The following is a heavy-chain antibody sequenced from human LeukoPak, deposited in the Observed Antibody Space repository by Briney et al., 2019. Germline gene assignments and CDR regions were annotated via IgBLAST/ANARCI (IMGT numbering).Heavy chain of an antibody. J-gene: IGHJ4*02. V-gene: IGHV1-8*03. CDR3: ARGQGAYCSSTSCYVDY. Sequence: GASVKVSCKASGYTFTSYDINWVRQATGQGLEWMGWMNPNSGNTGYAQKFQGRVTITRNTSISTAYMELSSLRSEDTAVYYCARGQGAYCSSTSCYVDYWGQGTLVTVSS. CDR1: GYTFTSYD. CDR2: MNPNSGNT. D-gene: IGHD2-2*01.